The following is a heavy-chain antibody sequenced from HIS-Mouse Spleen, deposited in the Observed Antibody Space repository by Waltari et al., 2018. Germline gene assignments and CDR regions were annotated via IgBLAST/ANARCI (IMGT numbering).Heavy chain of an antibody. CDR1: GGSISSSSYY. J-gene: IGHJ2*01. CDR2: IYYSGST. V-gene: IGHV4-39*07. D-gene: IGHD6-13*01. CDR3: AREIPYSSSWYDWYFDL. Sequence: QLQLQESGPGLVKPSETLSLTCPVPGGSISSSSYYWGWLRPPPGKGLEWIGSIYYSGSTYYNPSLKSRVTISVDTSKNQFSLKLSSVTAADTAVYYCAREIPYSSSWYDWYFDLWGRGTLVTVSS.